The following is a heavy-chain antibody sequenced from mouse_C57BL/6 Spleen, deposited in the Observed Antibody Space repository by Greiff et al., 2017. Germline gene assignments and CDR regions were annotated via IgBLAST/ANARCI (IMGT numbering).Heavy chain of an antibody. D-gene: IGHD2-4*01. CDR2: IYPRSGNT. CDR1: GYTFTSYG. V-gene: IGHV1-81*01. Sequence: QVQLKQSGAELARPGASVKLSCKASGYTFTSYGISWVKQRTGQGLEWIGEIYPRSGNTYYNEKFKGKATLTADKSSSTAYMELRSLTSEDSAVYFCARSDYDSHWYFDVWGTGTTVTVSS. J-gene: IGHJ1*03. CDR3: ARSDYDSHWYFDV.